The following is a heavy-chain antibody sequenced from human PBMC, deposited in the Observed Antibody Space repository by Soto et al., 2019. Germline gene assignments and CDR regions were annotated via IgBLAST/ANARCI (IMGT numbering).Heavy chain of an antibody. CDR1: GGTFSSYA. Sequence: QVQLVQSGAEVKKPGSSVKVSCKASGGTFSSYAISWVRQAPGQGLEGMGGIIPIFGTANYAQKFQGRVTITADESTSTAYMELSSLRSEDTAVYYCARDPRVGATSSEYFQHWGQGTLVTVSS. CDR2: IIPIFGTA. D-gene: IGHD1-26*01. CDR3: ARDPRVGATSSEYFQH. J-gene: IGHJ1*01. V-gene: IGHV1-69*01.